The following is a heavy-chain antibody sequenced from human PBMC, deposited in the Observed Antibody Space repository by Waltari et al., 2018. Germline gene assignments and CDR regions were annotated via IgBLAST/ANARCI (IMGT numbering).Heavy chain of an antibody. CDR3: AREEHSRSPRGWFDP. CDR1: GGTFSSYA. D-gene: IGHD6-6*01. Sequence: QVQLVQSGAEVKKHGCSVKVSCKASGGTFSSYAISWVRQAPGQGLEWMGGIIPIFGTATYAQKFQGRVTITADESTSTAYMKLSSLRSEDTAVYYCAREEHSRSPRGWFDPWGQGTLVTVSS. V-gene: IGHV1-69*01. CDR2: IIPIFGTA. J-gene: IGHJ5*02.